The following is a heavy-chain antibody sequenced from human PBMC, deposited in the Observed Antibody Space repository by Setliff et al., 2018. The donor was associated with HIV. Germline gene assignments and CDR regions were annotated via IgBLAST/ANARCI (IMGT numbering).Heavy chain of an antibody. CDR3: ARWMTSRINRRHLRGDWFDP. CDR1: GYSIRSGYY. D-gene: IGHD1-1*01. V-gene: IGHV4-38-2*01. CDR2: IFHSGST. J-gene: IGHJ5*02. Sequence: SETLSLTCAVSGYSIRSGYYWGWIRQSPEKGLEWIGSIFHSGSTYTSPSLRDRVTMSVDTPKNKFSLNLNSVTAADTAVYYWARWMTSRINRRHLRGDWFDPWGQGSLVTVSS.